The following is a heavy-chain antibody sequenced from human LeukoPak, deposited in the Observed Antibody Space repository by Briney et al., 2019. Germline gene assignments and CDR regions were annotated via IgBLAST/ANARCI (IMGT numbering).Heavy chain of an antibody. D-gene: IGHD3-22*01. CDR1: GGSISSYY. CDR2: IYYSGST. Sequence: SETLSLTCTVSGGSISSYYWSWIRQPPGKGLEWIGYIYYSGSTNYNPSLKSRVTISVDTSKNQFSLKLSSVTAADTAVYYCGRRHTYYYDSSGYPLDAFDIWGQGTMVTVSS. V-gene: IGHV4-59*01. CDR3: GRRHTYYYDSSGYPLDAFDI. J-gene: IGHJ3*02.